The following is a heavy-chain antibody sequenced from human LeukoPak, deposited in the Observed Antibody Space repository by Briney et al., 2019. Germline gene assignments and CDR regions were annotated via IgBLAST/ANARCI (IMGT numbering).Heavy chain of an antibody. Sequence: ASVKVSCKASGYTFTSYDINWVRQATGQGLEWMGWMNPNSGNTGYAQKFQGRVTMTRNTSISTAYMELRSLRSDDTAVYYCARQVKTAMGEFDYWGQGTLVTVSS. CDR2: MNPNSGNT. CDR3: ARQVKTAMGEFDY. J-gene: IGHJ4*02. V-gene: IGHV1-8*01. D-gene: IGHD5-18*01. CDR1: GYTFTSYD.